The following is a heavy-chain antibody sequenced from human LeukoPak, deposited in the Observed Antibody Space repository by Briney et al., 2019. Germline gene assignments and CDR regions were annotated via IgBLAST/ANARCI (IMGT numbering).Heavy chain of an antibody. D-gene: IGHD3-3*01. Sequence: GASVKVSCKASGYTFTSYAMHWVRQAPGQRLEWMGWINAGNGNTKYSQKFQGRVTMTRDTSTSTVYMELSSLRSEDTAVYYCAREVSPPKISDFWSGQGPYYYYGMDVWGQGTTVTVSS. V-gene: IGHV1-3*01. CDR1: GYTFTSYA. CDR2: INAGNGNT. CDR3: AREVSPPKISDFWSGQGPYYYYGMDV. J-gene: IGHJ6*02.